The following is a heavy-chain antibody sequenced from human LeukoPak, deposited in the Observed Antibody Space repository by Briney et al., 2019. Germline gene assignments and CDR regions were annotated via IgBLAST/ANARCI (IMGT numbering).Heavy chain of an antibody. CDR1: GFTFSSYA. CDR2: ISYDGSNK. D-gene: IGHD2-2*01. Sequence: PGGSLRLSCAASGFTFSSYAMHWVRQAPGKGLEWVEVISYDGSNKHYADSVKGRFTSSRDNSKDTLYLQMNSLRAEDTAVYYCAKRLWRSSTRCYDFWFDPWGQGTLVTVSS. J-gene: IGHJ5*02. V-gene: IGHV3-30-3*02. CDR3: AKRLWRSSTRCYDFWFDP.